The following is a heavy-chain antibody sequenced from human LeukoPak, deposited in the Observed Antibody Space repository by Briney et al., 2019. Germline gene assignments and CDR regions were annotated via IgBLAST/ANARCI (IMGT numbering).Heavy chain of an antibody. J-gene: IGHJ3*02. CDR3: ARAQGFTMVRGYAFDI. Sequence: SETLSLTCTVSGGSISNYYWSWIRQPPGKGLEWIGYIYYSGSTNYNPSLKSRVTISVDKSKNQFSLKLSSVTAADTAVYYCARAQGFTMVRGYAFDIWGQGTMVTVSS. V-gene: IGHV4-59*12. D-gene: IGHD3-10*01. CDR2: IYYSGST. CDR1: GGSISNYY.